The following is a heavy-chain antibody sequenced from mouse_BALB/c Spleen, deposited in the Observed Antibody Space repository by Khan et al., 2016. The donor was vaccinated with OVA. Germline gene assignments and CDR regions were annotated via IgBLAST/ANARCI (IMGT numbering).Heavy chain of an antibody. Sequence: EVELVESGGDLVKPGGSLKLSCAASGFTFSSFGMSWVRQTPDKRLEWVATISSDGSYPSYPDSLKGRFTISRDNVKNTLYLQMSSLKSEDTAMYYCASHLTGSFAYWGQGTLVTVSA. CDR3: ASHLTGSFAY. CDR2: ISSDGSYP. CDR1: GFTFSSFG. D-gene: IGHD4-1*01. J-gene: IGHJ3*01. V-gene: IGHV5-6*01.